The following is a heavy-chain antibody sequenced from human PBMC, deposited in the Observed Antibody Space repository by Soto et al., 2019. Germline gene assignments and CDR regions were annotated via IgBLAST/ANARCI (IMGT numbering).Heavy chain of an antibody. CDR2: IYWNDDK. D-gene: IGHD6-19*01. CDR1: GFSLRTSGVG. V-gene: IGHV2-5*01. Sequence: QSGPTGEPTQTLTLTYIFSGFSLRTSGVGVGWIRQPPGKALEWLGFIYWNDDKRYSPSLKSRLTITKDTSKNQVVLTMTNMDPVDTATYYCAKSGSSGWYGWFDPWGQGTLVTVSS. CDR3: AKSGSSGWYGWFDP. J-gene: IGHJ5*02.